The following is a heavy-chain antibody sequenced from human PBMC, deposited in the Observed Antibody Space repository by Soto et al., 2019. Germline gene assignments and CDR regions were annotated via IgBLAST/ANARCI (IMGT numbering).Heavy chain of an antibody. J-gene: IGHJ4*02. CDR3: ARYVTYHDYGGY. CDR2: MTYSGTT. Sequence: QLQLQESGPGLVKPSETLSLTCTVVGGSISSSDYYWSWVRQPPGKGLEWIGCMTYSGTTYYNPSLRSRVTISVDTSKTQFSVRLTSVTAADTAVYYCARYVTYHDYGGYWSQGSLVTVSS. D-gene: IGHD2-21*01. CDR1: GGSISSSDYY. V-gene: IGHV4-39*01.